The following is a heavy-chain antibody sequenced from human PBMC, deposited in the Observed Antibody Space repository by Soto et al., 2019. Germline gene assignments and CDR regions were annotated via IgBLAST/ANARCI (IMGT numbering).Heavy chain of an antibody. J-gene: IGHJ4*02. CDR2: ISYDGSNK. V-gene: IGHV3-30*18. D-gene: IGHD2-15*01. Sequence: GGSLRLFCAASGFTFSSYGMHWVRQAPGKGLEWVAVISYDGSNKYYADSVKGRFTISRDNSKNTLYLQMNSLRAEDTAVYYCAKDGNPPCSGGSCYAFDYWGQGTLVTVSS. CDR1: GFTFSSYG. CDR3: AKDGNPPCSGGSCYAFDY.